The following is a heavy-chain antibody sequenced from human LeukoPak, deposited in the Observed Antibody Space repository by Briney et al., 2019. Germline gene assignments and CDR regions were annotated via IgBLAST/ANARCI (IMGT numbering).Heavy chain of an antibody. CDR1: GFTFSSSA. Sequence: GGSLRLSCAASGFTFSSSAMHWVRQTPGKGLEWVAFISYDGSDKYYADSVKGRLTISRDNSKNTLYLQMNSLRAEDTAVYYCAKPLDGTAYHYWGQGTPVTVSS. CDR3: AKPLDGTAYHY. CDR2: ISYDGSDK. V-gene: IGHV3-30*18. D-gene: IGHD3-16*01. J-gene: IGHJ4*02.